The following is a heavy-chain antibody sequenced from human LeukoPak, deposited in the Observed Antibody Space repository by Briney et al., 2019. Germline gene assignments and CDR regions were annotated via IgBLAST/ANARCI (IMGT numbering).Heavy chain of an antibody. CDR2: IRYEGSNK. Sequence: GGSLRLSCAASGFTFSSYGMHWVRQAPGKGLEWVAFIRYEGSNKYYADSVKGRFTISRDNSKNTLYLQMNSLRAEDTAVYYCAKVTGGVPAAILYLDYWGQGTLVTVSS. J-gene: IGHJ4*02. CDR1: GFTFSSYG. V-gene: IGHV3-30*02. D-gene: IGHD2-2*02. CDR3: AKVTGGVPAAILYLDY.